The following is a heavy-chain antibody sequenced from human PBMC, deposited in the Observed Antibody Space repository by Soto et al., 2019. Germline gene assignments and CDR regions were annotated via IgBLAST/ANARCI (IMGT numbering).Heavy chain of an antibody. CDR1: GFTFSRYP. CDR2: ISDDGSNI. J-gene: IGHJ4*02. V-gene: IGHV3-30-3*01. Sequence: GSLRLSCAAYGFTFSRYPMHWVRQAPGKGLEWVAGISDDGSNIQYADSVKGRLTVSRDDSKSTLYLQMNNLGAEDTAEYFCAREESHPAPLVFWGQGTLVTVSS. CDR3: AREESHPAPLVF.